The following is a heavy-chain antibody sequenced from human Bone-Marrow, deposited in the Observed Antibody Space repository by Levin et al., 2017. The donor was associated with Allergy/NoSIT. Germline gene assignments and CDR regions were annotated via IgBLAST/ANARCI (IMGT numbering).Heavy chain of an antibody. D-gene: IGHD2-2*02. J-gene: IGHJ4*02. CDR3: ARGGGYCSSTSCYNDY. V-gene: IGHV4-34*01. CDR1: GGSFSGYY. Sequence: SETLSLTCAVYGGSFSGYYWSWIRQPPGKGLEWIGEINHSGSTNYNPSLKSRVSISVDTSKNQFSLKLTSVTAADTAVYFCARGGGYCSSTSCYNDYWSQGTLVTVSS. CDR2: INHSGST.